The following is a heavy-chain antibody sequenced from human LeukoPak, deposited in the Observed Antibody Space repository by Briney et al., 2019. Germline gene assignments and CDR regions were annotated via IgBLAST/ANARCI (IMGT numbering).Heavy chain of an antibody. V-gene: IGHV4-34*01. CDR1: GGSFTGYY. CDR2: INHSGST. D-gene: IGHD2-21*01. J-gene: IGHJ4*02. CDR3: ARHSPGARGVDY. Sequence: SETLSLTCTVYGGSFTGYYWIWIRQPPGKGLEWTGEINHSGSTKYNPSLKSRVTISIDTSKNQFSLKLSSVTAADTAVYYCARHSPGARGVDYWGQGTLVTVSS.